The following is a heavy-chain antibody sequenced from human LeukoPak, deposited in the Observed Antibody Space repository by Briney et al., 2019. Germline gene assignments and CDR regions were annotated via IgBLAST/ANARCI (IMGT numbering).Heavy chain of an antibody. CDR3: ARDLLYAAMGSLYYYYYMDV. Sequence: RASVKVSCKASGYTFTGYYMHWVRQAPGQGLEWMGWINPNSGGTNYAQKFQGRVTMTRDTSISTAYMELSRLRSDDTAVYYCARDLLYAAMGSLYYYYYMDVWGKGTTVTVSS. V-gene: IGHV1-2*02. CDR1: GYTFTGYY. D-gene: IGHD2-2*01. CDR2: INPNSGGT. J-gene: IGHJ6*03.